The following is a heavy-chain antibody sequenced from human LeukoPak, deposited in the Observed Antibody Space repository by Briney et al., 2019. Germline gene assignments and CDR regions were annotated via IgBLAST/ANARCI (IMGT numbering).Heavy chain of an antibody. D-gene: IGHD2-21*02. CDR3: ARNVRGYCGGDCYSRPPYYYGMDV. CDR2: IYHSGST. J-gene: IGHJ6*02. CDR1: GYSISSGYY. V-gene: IGHV4-38-2*02. Sequence: SETLSLTCTVSGYSISSGYYWGWIRQPPGKGLEWIGSIYHSGSTYYNPSLKSRVTISVDTSKNQFSLKLSSVTAADTAVYYCARNVRGYCGGDCYSRPPYYYGMDVWGQGTTVTVSS.